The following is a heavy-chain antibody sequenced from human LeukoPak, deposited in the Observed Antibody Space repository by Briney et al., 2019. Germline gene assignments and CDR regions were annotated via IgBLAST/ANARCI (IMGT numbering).Heavy chain of an antibody. D-gene: IGHD6-19*01. J-gene: IGHJ4*02. CDR3: AKSREWLVLGSIDY. CDR2: ISGSGGST. CDR1: GFTFSSYA. V-gene: IGHV3-23*01. Sequence: GGSLRLSCAASGFTFSSYAMSWVRQAPGKGLEWVSAISGSGGSTYYADSVEGRFTISRDNSKNTLYLQMNSLRAEDTAVYYCAKSREWLVLGSIDYWGQGTLVTVSS.